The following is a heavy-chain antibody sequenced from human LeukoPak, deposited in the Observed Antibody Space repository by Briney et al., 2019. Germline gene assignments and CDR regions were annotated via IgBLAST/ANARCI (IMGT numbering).Heavy chain of an antibody. D-gene: IGHD3-22*01. CDR3: ARVQASSFYYDSNGF. V-gene: IGHV1-2*02. J-gene: IGHJ3*01. Sequence: ASVKVSCTASGYTFTGYYIHWVRQAPGQGLEWMGWINPKSGGINYAQNFQSRVTMTRDTSISTAYMELSRLRSDDTAVYYCARVQASSFYYDSNGFWGQGTMVTVSS. CDR1: GYTFTGYY. CDR2: INPKSGGI.